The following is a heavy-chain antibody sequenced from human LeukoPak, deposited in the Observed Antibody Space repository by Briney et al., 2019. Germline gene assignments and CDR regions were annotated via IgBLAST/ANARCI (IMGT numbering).Heavy chain of an antibody. D-gene: IGHD6-6*01. CDR1: GYTFSSYG. J-gene: IGHJ6*02. Sequence: ASVKVSCKASGYTFSSYGISWVRQAPGQGLEWMAWISAYNGKTNYAQKLRGRVTMTTDTSTSTAYMELSSLRSEDTAVYYCARLDEYSSSSRYYGMDVWGQGTTVTVSS. V-gene: IGHV1-18*01. CDR3: ARLDEYSSSSRYYGMDV. CDR2: ISAYNGKT.